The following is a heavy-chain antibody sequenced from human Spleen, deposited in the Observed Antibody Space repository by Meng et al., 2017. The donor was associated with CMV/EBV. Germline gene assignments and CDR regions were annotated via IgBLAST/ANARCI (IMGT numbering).Heavy chain of an antibody. J-gene: IGHJ4*02. Sequence: FSLHTSGVGVDGIRQHPGRALEWLASIYWNDDKRYSQSLQTRPSINRDTSKSQVVLTMTNMDPVDTATYYCVHKYDVWSNYWHYFDYWGQGLLVTVSS. D-gene: IGHD3-3*01. CDR3: VHKYDVWSNYWHYFDY. CDR1: FSLHTSGVG. V-gene: IGHV2-5*01. CDR2: IYWNDDK.